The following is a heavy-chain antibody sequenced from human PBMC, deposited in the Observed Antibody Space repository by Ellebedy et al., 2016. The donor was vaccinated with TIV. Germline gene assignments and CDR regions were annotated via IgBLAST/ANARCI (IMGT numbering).Heavy chain of an antibody. J-gene: IGHJ6*02. D-gene: IGHD3-22*01. CDR2: IHQDGSRI. V-gene: IGHV3-7*03. Sequence: GESLKLSCAASGFTFNSYWMSWVRQAPGKGLEWVANIHQDGSRIYYVDSVKGRFTISRDNAKNSVYLRMNTLRVEDTAVYHCVRDGAYGDYSPGYYGMDVWGQGTTVTVSS. CDR1: GFTFNSYW. CDR3: VRDGAYGDYSPGYYGMDV.